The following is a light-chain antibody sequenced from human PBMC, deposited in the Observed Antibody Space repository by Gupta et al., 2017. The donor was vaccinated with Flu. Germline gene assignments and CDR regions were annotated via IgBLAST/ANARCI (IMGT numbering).Light chain of an antibody. CDR1: QSIGRW. Sequence: DIQMTQSPSALSASVGYRLTITCRASQSIGRWLAWYQQKPGKAPKLLIYKASTLESGVPSRFSGSGSGTEFTLTISRLQPDDFATYYCQQYNSYSWTFGQGTKVEIK. J-gene: IGKJ1*01. CDR2: KAS. CDR3: QQYNSYSWT. V-gene: IGKV1-5*03.